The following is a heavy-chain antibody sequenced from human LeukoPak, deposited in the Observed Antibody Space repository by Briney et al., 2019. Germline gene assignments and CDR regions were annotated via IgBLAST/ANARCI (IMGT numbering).Heavy chain of an antibody. CDR1: GFFISSGYY. Sequence: SETLSLTCTVSGFFISSGYYWGWIRQPPGKGLEWIGIIYHSGSTYYNPSLNSRVTISVGTSKSQFSLKLSSVTAADTAVYYCARDLVGAIPYWGQGTLVTVSS. J-gene: IGHJ4*02. D-gene: IGHD1-26*01. V-gene: IGHV4-38-2*02. CDR2: IYHSGST. CDR3: ARDLVGAIPY.